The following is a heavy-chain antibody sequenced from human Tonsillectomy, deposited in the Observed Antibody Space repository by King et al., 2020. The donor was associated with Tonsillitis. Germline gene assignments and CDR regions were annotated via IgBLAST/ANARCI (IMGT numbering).Heavy chain of an antibody. CDR1: VFTFSSYS. J-gene: IGHJ3*02. CDR2: ISSSSSDI. V-gene: IGHV3-21*01. D-gene: IGHD3-10*01. Sequence: EVQLVESGGGLVKPGGSLRLSCAASVFTFSSYSMNWVRQAPGKGLEWVSSISSSSSDIYYADSVKGRFTISRDNAKNSRYLQMNSLRAEDTAVYYCARYRGSVAIPGAFDIWGQGTMVTVSS. CDR3: ARYRGSVAIPGAFDI.